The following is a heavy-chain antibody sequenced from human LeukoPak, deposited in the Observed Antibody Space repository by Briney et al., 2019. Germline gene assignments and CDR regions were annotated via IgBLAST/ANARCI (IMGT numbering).Heavy chain of an antibody. J-gene: IGHJ2*01. D-gene: IGHD2-2*01. CDR2: IYYSGST. CDR1: GGSISSSSYY. V-gene: IGHV4-39*07. CDR3: ARVPEYCSSTSCLSYWYFDL. Sequence: PSETLSLTCTVSGGSISSSSYYWGWIRQPPGKGLEWIGSIYYSGSTYYNPSLKSRVTISVDTSKNQFSLKLSSVTAADTAVYYCARVPEYCSSTSCLSYWYFDLWGRGTLVTVSS.